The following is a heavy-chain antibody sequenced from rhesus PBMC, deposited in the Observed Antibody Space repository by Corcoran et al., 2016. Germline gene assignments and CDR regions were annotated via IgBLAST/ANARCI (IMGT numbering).Heavy chain of an antibody. D-gene: IGHD6-25*01. CDR2: IYGSGGGN. CDR3: ASVVAAAGPDY. Sequence: QVQLQESGPGLVKPSETLSLTCAVSGGSISDDYYWSWIRQPPGKGLEWIGYIYGSGGGNNYHPSLKSRVTISKDTSKNQFSLKLSSVTAADTAVYYCASVVAAAGPDYWGQGVLVTVSS. V-gene: IGHV4-106*01. CDR1: GGSISDDYY. J-gene: IGHJ4*01.